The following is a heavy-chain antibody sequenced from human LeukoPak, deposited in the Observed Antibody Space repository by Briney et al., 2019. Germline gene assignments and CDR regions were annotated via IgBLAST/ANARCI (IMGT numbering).Heavy chain of an antibody. V-gene: IGHV4-34*01. CDR1: GGSFSGYY. Sequence: SSETLSLTCAVYGGSFSGYYWSWIRQPPGKGLEWIGEINHSGSTNYNPSLKSRVTISVDTSKNQFSLKLSSVTAADTAVYYCARPYCSSTSCYGVVSDWFDPWGQGTLVTVSS. J-gene: IGHJ5*02. CDR3: ARPYCSSTSCYGVVSDWFDP. D-gene: IGHD2-2*01. CDR2: INHSGST.